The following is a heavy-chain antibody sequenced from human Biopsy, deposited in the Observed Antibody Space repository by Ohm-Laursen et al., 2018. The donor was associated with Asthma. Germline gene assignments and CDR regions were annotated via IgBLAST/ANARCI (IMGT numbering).Heavy chain of an antibody. CDR3: ARAVDYSHYYGIDV. J-gene: IGHJ6*02. V-gene: IGHV1-18*01. CDR2: ISVYNGNT. D-gene: IGHD3-10*01. CDR1: GYTFNSAG. Sequence: ASVKVSSKPSGYTFNSAGISWVRPAPGQGLEWMGWISVYNGNTKVAQKLQDRVTMITDTSTSTAYTELRSLRSDDTAVYFCARAVDYSHYYGIDVWGQGTTVTVS.